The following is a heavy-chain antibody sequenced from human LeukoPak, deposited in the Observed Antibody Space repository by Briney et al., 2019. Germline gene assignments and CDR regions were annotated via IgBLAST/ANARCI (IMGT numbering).Heavy chain of an antibody. Sequence: ASVKVSCKASGGTFSSYAISWVRQAPGQGLEWMGGIIPIFCTANYAQKFQGRVTITTDESTSTAYMELSSLRSEDTAVYYCASTPGHSGWCWYYFDYWGQGTLVTVSS. CDR1: GGTFSSYA. CDR3: ASTPGHSGWCWYYFDY. D-gene: IGHD6-19*01. J-gene: IGHJ4*02. V-gene: IGHV1-69*05. CDR2: IIPIFCTA.